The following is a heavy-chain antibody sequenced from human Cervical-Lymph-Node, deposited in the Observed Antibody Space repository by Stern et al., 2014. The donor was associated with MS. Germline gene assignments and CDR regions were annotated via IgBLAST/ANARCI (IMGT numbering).Heavy chain of an antibody. D-gene: IGHD3-16*01. V-gene: IGHV3-30*03. Sequence: VQLVESGGGVVQPGRSLRLSCVVSGFSFSSYAMHWVRQAPGKGLGWVAGISYDGSNQNYGDSVKGRFTISRDNSKHTLHLQMNSLTTEDTAVYYCAGDEKGAFEYWGQGTLVTVSS. CDR2: ISYDGSNQ. J-gene: IGHJ4*02. CDR1: GFSFSSYA. CDR3: AGDEKGAFEY.